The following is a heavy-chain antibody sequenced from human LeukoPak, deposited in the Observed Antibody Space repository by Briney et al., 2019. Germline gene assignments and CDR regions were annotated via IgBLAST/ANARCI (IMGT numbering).Heavy chain of an antibody. D-gene: IGHD3/OR15-3a*01. CDR2: IGFSSIGYSSDHL. CDR1: GFPFSAYY. Sequence: PGGSLRLSCAASGFPFSAYYMTWIRQAPGKGLEWVSSIGFSSIGYSSDHLKYADSVKGRFTISRDNAKNSLFLQMDSLRAEDTAVYFWAREDFFTPHSWGQGTLVTVSS. CDR3: AREDFFTPHS. J-gene: IGHJ4*02. V-gene: IGHV3-11*05.